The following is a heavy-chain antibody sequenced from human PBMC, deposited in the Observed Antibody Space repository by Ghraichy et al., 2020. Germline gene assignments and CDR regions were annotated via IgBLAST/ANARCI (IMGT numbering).Heavy chain of an antibody. CDR2: ISAYNGNT. CDR1: GYTFTSYG. V-gene: IGHV1-18*01. D-gene: IGHD3-10*01. J-gene: IGHJ3*02. CDR3: AREKDYYGSGSYAFDI. Sequence: ASVKVSCKASGYTFTSYGISWVRQAPGQGLEWMGWISAYNGNTNYAQKLQGRVTMTTDTSTSTAYMELRSLRSDDTAVYYCAREKDYYGSGSYAFDIWGQGTMVTVSS.